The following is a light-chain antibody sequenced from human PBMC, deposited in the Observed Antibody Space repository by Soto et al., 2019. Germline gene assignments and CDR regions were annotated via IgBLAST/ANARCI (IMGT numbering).Light chain of an antibody. CDR1: RSFASSY. CDR3: QQGNSFPLT. CDR2: AAS. J-gene: IGKJ4*01. Sequence: EIVLTQSPGTLSLSPGERATLSCRASRSFASSYLAWYQRKPGQAPRLLIYAASNRATGIPDRFTGSGSGTDFTLTISRVEPEDFATYYCQQGNSFPLTFGGGTKVEIK. V-gene: IGKV3D-20*02.